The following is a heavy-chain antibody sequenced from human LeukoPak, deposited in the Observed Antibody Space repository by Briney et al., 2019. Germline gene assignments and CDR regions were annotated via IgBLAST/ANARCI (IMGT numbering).Heavy chain of an antibody. J-gene: IGHJ4*02. Sequence: GGSLRLSCEASGFTFNNHWMNWVRQAPGKGLEWLANIRPDGSEEFYVDSVKGRFTISRDNAKNSVYLQMNNLRAEDTAVYHCSGRSGFSSIYWGQGVQVTVSS. CDR3: SGRSGFSSIY. CDR2: IRPDGSEE. D-gene: IGHD2-2*01. V-gene: IGHV3-7*01. CDR1: GFTFNNHW.